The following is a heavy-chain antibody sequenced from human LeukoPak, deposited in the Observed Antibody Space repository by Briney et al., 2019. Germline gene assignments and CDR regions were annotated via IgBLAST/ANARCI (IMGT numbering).Heavy chain of an antibody. CDR2: IYPGDSDT. Sequence: GESLKISCKGSGYSFTSYWIGWVRQMPGKGLEWMGIIYPGDSDTRYSPSFQGQVTISADKSISTAYLQWSSLKAPDTAMYYCARLRTERGSGSYFLADVWGKGTTVTVSS. J-gene: IGHJ6*04. CDR3: ARLRTERGSGSYFLADV. V-gene: IGHV5-51*01. CDR1: GYSFTSYW. D-gene: IGHD3-10*01.